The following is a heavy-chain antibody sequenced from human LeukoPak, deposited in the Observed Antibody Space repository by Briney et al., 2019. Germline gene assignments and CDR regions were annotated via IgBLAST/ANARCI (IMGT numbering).Heavy chain of an antibody. CDR3: ARAPYYYDSSGYYLSAEYFQH. CDR2: IYTSGST. V-gene: IGHV4-61*02. Sequence: PSQTLSLTCTVSGGSISSGSYYWSWIRQPAGKGLEWIGRIYTSGSTNYNPSLKSRVTISVDTSKNQFSLKLSSVTAADTAVYYCARAPYYYDSSGYYLSAEYFQHWGQDTLVTVSS. D-gene: IGHD3-22*01. J-gene: IGHJ1*01. CDR1: GGSISSGSYY.